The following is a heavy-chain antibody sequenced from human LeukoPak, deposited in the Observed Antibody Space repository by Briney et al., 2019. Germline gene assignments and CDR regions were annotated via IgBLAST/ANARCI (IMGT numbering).Heavy chain of an antibody. D-gene: IGHD6-13*01. V-gene: IGHV1-8*02. CDR2: MNPKSGNT. CDR3: ARLCEVAAAGTVWFDP. J-gene: IGHJ5*02. Sequence: ASVKVSCKASGYTFTSNNINWVRQAPGQGLEWMGWMNPKSGNTDYAQKFQGRLTMTRDTSTNTAYMELSRLRSDDTAVYYCARLCEVAAAGTVWFDPWGQGTLVTVSS. CDR1: GYTFTSNN.